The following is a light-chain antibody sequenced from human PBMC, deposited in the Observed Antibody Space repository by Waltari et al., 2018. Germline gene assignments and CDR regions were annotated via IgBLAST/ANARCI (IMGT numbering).Light chain of an antibody. J-gene: IGKJ3*01. CDR2: GAS. V-gene: IGKV3-15*01. CDR3: QQYNDWPPLFT. CDR1: QSVTAN. Sequence: EIVMTQSPATLSVSPGERDTLSCRASQSVTANLAWYQQKPGQTPRLLIYGASTRATGIPARFSASGSGTEFTLTISGMQSEDFAVYYCQQYNDWPPLFTFGPGTKVDIK.